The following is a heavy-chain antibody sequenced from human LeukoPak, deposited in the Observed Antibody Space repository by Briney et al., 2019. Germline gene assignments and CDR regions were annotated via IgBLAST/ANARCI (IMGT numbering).Heavy chain of an antibody. CDR1: GFTFSSYS. CDR3: ARDIDSSGYYEN. D-gene: IGHD3-22*01. CDR2: ISSSSSYI. V-gene: IGHV3-21*01. Sequence: GGSLRLSCAASGFTFSSYSMNWVRQAPGKGLEWVSSISSSSSYIYYADSVKDRFTISRDNAKNSLYLQMNSLRAEDTAVYYCARDIDSSGYYENWGQGTLVTVSS. J-gene: IGHJ4*02.